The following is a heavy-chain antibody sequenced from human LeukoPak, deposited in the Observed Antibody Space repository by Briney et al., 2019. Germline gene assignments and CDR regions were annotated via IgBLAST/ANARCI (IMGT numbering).Heavy chain of an antibody. J-gene: IGHJ4*02. CDR1: GYAFTGHY. V-gene: IGHV1-2*02. D-gene: IGHD6-19*01. Sequence: ASVKVSCKASGYAFTGHYMHWVRQAPGQGLEWMGWINPTSGGTNSAQKFQGRVTMTRDTSISTAYMELFSLRSDDTAVYYCARWRGYASDWSGPFDDWGQGTLVTVSS. CDR2: INPTSGGT. CDR3: ARWRGYASDWSGPFDD.